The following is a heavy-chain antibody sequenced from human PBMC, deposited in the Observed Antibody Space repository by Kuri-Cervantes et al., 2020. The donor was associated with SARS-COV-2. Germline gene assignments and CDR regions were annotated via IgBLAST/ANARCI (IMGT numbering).Heavy chain of an antibody. Sequence: GESLKISCPASGFAFGDYYMCWIRQAPGKGLEWVSYVSHSGTIIYQADSVKGRFTISRDNVKNSLYLQMNSLRGEDTAVYYCARDGTAGGSYNWFDPWGQGTLVTVSS. J-gene: IGHJ5*02. CDR3: ARDGTAGGSYNWFDP. V-gene: IGHV3-11*01. CDR2: VSHSGTII. D-gene: IGHD1-26*01. CDR1: GFAFGDYY.